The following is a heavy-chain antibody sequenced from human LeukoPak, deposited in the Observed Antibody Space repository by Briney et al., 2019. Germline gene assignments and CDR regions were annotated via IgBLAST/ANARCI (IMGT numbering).Heavy chain of an antibody. D-gene: IGHD5-18*01. Sequence: AASVKVSCKASGYTFTSYGISWVRQAPGQGLEWMGWISAYNGNTNYAQKLQGRVTMTTDTSTSTAYVELRSLRSDDTAVYYCARWSSEYSYYYYYGMDVWGQGTTVTVSS. J-gene: IGHJ6*02. CDR1: GYTFTSYG. CDR3: ARWSSEYSYYYYYGMDV. V-gene: IGHV1-18*01. CDR2: ISAYNGNT.